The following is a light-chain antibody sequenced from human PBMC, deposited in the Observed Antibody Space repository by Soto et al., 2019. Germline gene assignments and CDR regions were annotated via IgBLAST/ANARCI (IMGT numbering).Light chain of an antibody. CDR1: QSISSY. V-gene: IGKV1-39*01. J-gene: IGKJ3*01. Sequence: DIQMTQSPSSLSASVGDRVTITCRASQSISSYLNWYQREPGKAPKLLIYAASSLQSGVPSRFSGSGSWPDFTLTISSLQPEDFATYYCQQSYSAPFTFGPGTKVDIK. CDR2: AAS. CDR3: QQSYSAPFT.